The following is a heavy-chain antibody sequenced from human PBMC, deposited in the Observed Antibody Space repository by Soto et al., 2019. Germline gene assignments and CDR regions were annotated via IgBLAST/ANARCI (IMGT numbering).Heavy chain of an antibody. Sequence: GGSLRLSCAASGFTFSSYWMHWVRQAPGKGLVWVSRINSDGSSTSYADSVKGRFTISRDNAKNTLYLQMNSLRAEDTAVYYCARDHEYYYGSGSYYSSIYYYYGMDVWGQGTTVTVSS. CDR1: GFTFSSYW. CDR3: ARDHEYYYGSGSYYSSIYYYYGMDV. V-gene: IGHV3-74*01. CDR2: INSDGSST. J-gene: IGHJ6*02. D-gene: IGHD3-10*01.